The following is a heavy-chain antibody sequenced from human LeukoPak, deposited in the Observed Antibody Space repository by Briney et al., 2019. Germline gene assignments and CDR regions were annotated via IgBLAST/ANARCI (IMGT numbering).Heavy chain of an antibody. D-gene: IGHD2-15*01. J-gene: IGHJ3*02. V-gene: IGHV1-69*05. CDR1: GGTFSSYA. Sequence: SVKVSCKASGGTFSSYAISWVRQAPGQGLEWMGGIIPIFGTANYAQKFQGRVTITTDESTSTAYMELSSLRSEDTAVYYCARDVRSPGWELHYYNAFDIWGQGTMVTVSS. CDR3: ARDVRSPGWELHYYNAFDI. CDR2: IIPIFGTA.